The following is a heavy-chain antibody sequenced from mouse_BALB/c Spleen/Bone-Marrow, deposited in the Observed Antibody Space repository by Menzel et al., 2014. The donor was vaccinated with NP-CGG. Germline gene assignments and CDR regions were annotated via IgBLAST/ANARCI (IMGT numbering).Heavy chain of an antibody. J-gene: IGHJ2*01. D-gene: IGHD1-3*01. CDR1: GFNFSDSG. V-gene: IGHV5-15*02. CDR3: TRNRYNDGVYYFAY. CDR2: IGNLEYSI. Sequence: EVKLVESGGGVVQPGGSRKFSCAASGFNFSDSGMAWVRLAPGQGPEWVACIGNLEYSINYAATLKGRVTITRENATNTVYLQLSSLRFEDTAMYYCTRNRYNDGVYYFAYWGQGTTLTVSS.